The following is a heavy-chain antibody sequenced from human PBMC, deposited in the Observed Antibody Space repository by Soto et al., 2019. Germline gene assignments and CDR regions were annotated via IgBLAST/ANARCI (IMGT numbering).Heavy chain of an antibody. CDR2: IYYSGST. Sequence: QVQLQESGPGLVKPSQTLSLTCTVSGGSISSGDYYWSWIRQPPGKGLEWIGYIYYSGSTYYNQALRSRATISVDTSKNQFSRKLSTVTAAATAVYYCARQLGYCTNGVCYTFVYWGQRTLVTVSS. CDR1: GGSISSGDYY. D-gene: IGHD2-8*01. V-gene: IGHV4-30-4*01. CDR3: ARQLGYCTNGVCYTFVY. J-gene: IGHJ4*02.